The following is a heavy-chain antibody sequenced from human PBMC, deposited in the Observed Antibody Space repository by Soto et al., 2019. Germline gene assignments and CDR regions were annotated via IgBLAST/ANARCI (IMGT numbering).Heavy chain of an antibody. J-gene: IGHJ6*02. V-gene: IGHV3-23*01. Sequence: PGGSLRLSCAASGFTFSSYAMSWVRQAPGKGLEWVSAISGSGGSTYYADSVKGRFTISRDNSKNTLYLQMNSLRAEDTAVYYCAKDLRLRFLAAQDYYGMDVWGQGTTVTVSS. CDR1: GFTFSSYA. CDR2: ISGSGGST. D-gene: IGHD3-3*01. CDR3: AKDLRLRFLAAQDYYGMDV.